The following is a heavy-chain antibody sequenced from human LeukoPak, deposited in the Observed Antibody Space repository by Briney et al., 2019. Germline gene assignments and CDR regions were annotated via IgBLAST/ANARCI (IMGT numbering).Heavy chain of an antibody. CDR3: ARITVGANGYNWFDP. V-gene: IGHV4-59*08. CDR2: IYYTGST. D-gene: IGHD1-26*01. J-gene: IGHJ5*02. CDR1: GGSISTYH. Sequence: SETLSLTCAVSGGSISTYHWNWIRQPPGKGLEWIGYIYYTGSTIYNPSLKSRVTISVDTSKNQFSLKLSSVTAADTAVYYCARITVGANGYNWFDPWGQGTLVTVSS.